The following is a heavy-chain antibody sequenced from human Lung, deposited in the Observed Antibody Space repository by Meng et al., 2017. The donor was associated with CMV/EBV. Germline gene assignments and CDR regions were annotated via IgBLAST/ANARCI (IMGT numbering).Heavy chain of an antibody. CDR2: INHSGST. Sequence: LSXAVYGGSFSGYYWSWIRQPPGKGLEWIGEINHSGSTNYNPSLKSRVTISVDTSKNQFSLKLSSVTAADTAVYYCARSKRNNYYGSGSYSKNYGMDVXGQGXTVTVSS. D-gene: IGHD3-10*01. CDR3: ARSKRNNYYGSGSYSKNYGMDV. J-gene: IGHJ6*02. CDR1: GGSFSGYY. V-gene: IGHV4-34*01.